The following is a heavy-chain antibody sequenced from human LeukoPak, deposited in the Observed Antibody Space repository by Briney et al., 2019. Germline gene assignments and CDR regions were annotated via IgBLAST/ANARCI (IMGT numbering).Heavy chain of an antibody. CDR2: IYSGGTK. V-gene: IGHV3-53*01. CDR1: GFTVSSNY. Sequence: GGSLRLSCAASGFTVSSNYMSWVRQAPGKGLEWVSVIYSGGTKYYADSVKGRFTISRDNSKNTLFLQMNSLRAEDTAVYYCATDAGHWFDPWGQGTLVTVSS. CDR3: ATDAGHWFDP. J-gene: IGHJ5*02.